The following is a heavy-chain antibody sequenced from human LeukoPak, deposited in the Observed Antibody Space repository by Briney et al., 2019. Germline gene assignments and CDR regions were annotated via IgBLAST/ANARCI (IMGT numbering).Heavy chain of an antibody. Sequence: GASVKVSCKASGYTFTGYYMHWVRQAPGQGLEWMGWINPNSGGTKYAQKFQGRVTMTRDTSISTAYMELSSLRSDDAAVYYCARVWNYHGSSGYLEYFQEWGQGTLVTVSS. CDR1: GYTFTGYY. J-gene: IGHJ1*01. CDR2: INPNSGGT. CDR3: ARVWNYHGSSGYLEYFQE. V-gene: IGHV1-2*02. D-gene: IGHD3-22*01.